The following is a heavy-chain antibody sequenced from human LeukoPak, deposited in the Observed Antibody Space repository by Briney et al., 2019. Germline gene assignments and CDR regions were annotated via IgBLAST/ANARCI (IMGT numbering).Heavy chain of an antibody. CDR1: GFSVINNY. Sequence: PGGSLRLSCAASGFSVINNYVTWVRQAPGKGLEWVSVIYTGDRADYSDSVKGRFTISRDTSKNTLYLQMNSLRAEDTSVYYCARGDDTQYCSSISCYTGFNYWGQGTLVTVSS. CDR2: IYTGDRA. J-gene: IGHJ4*02. D-gene: IGHD2-2*02. CDR3: ARGDDTQYCSSISCYTGFNY. V-gene: IGHV3-53*05.